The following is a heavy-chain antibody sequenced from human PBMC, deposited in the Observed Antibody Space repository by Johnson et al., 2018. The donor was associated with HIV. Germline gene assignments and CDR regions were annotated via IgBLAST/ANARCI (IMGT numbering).Heavy chain of an antibody. CDR3: AKDIYGYDAFDI. V-gene: IGHV3-23*04. J-gene: IGHJ3*02. CDR1: GFTFDDYG. D-gene: IGHD5-24*01. CDR2: ASGSGGTT. Sequence: VQLVESGGGVVRPGGSLRLSCAASGFTFDDYGMSWVRQAPGKGLEWVSGASGSGGTTYYADSVKGRFTISRDNSNNTLYMQMKSLKAEDTAVYYCAKDIYGYDAFDIWGQGTMVTVSS.